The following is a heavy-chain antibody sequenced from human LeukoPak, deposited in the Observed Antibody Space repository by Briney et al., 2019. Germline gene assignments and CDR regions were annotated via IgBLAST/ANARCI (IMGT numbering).Heavy chain of an antibody. V-gene: IGHV3-66*01. CDR1: GITVSNCY. CDR3: ASDRHVTAWFYY. J-gene: IGHJ4*02. D-gene: IGHD3-10*01. Sequence: PGGSLTLSCAVSGITVSNCYMSWVRQAPGEGLEWVSILYSGGDTYYADSVKGRFTISRDNSKNTVYLQMNSLRAEDTAVYYCASDRHVTAWFYYWGQGTLVTVSS. CDR2: LYSGGDT.